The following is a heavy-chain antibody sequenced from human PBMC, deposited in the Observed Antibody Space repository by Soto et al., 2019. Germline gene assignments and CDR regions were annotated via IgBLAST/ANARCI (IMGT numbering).Heavy chain of an antibody. CDR2: IYPDDSES. CDR3: ARLERDCTGGSCYSGGVDY. Sequence: DVQLVQSGAEVKKPGESLKISCKGSGYDFPMYWIGWVRQMPGKGLEWMGVIYPDDSESIYSPSFQGQVTISVDKSTTTAHLQWSSLKASDTAMYYCARLERDCTGGSCYSGGVDYWGQGTLLTASP. J-gene: IGHJ4*02. CDR1: GYDFPMYW. D-gene: IGHD2-15*01. V-gene: IGHV5-51*01.